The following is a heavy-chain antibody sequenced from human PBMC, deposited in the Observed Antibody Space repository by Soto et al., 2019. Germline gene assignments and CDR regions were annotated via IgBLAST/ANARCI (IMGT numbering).Heavy chain of an antibody. J-gene: IGHJ6*02. CDR2: FDPEDGET. V-gene: IGHV1-24*01. CDR1: GYTLTELS. CDR3: ATSMFWSGYYHYYYYGMDV. Sequence: ASVKVSCKVSGYTLTELSMHWVRQAPGKGLEWIGGFDPEDGETIYAQKFQGRVTMTEDTSTDTAYMELSSLRSEDTAVYYCATSMFWSGYYHYYYYGMDVWGQGTTVTVSS. D-gene: IGHD3-3*01.